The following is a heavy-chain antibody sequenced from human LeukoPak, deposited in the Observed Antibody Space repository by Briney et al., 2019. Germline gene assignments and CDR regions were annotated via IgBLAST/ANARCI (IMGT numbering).Heavy chain of an antibody. Sequence: GGSLRLSCAASGFTFSNAWTSWVRQAPGKVLEWVGRIKSKTDGGTTDYAAPVKGRFTISRDDSKNTLYLQMNSLKTEDTAVYYCTTPPGSYYYGSEKSYYYYGMDVWGQGTTVTVSS. CDR2: IKSKTDGGTT. CDR1: GFTFSNAW. D-gene: IGHD3-10*01. CDR3: TTPPGSYYYGSEKSYYYYGMDV. J-gene: IGHJ6*02. V-gene: IGHV3-15*01.